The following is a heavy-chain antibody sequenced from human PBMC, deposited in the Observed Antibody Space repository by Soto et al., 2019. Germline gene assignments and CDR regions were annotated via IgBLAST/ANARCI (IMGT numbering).Heavy chain of an antibody. CDR1: GFIFSNYA. D-gene: IGHD6-6*01. CDR2: ISGSGGSM. V-gene: IGHV3-23*01. J-gene: IGHJ4*02. Sequence: GGSLRLSCVASGFIFSNYAMSWVRQAPGKGLEWVSVISGSGGSMYYADSVKGRFTISRDNSKNTLNLQMNSLRVEDTAVYYCAKDLSIAARQGYDHWGQGILVTVSS. CDR3: AKDLSIAARQGYDH.